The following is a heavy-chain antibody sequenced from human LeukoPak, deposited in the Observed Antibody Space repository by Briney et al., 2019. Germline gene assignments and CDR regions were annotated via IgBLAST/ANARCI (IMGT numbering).Heavy chain of an antibody. CDR1: GFTFSNYA. CDR2: ISGSGASI. CDR3: ARALNDYGDLDHFDY. J-gene: IGHJ4*02. V-gene: IGHV3-23*01. Sequence: PTGGSLRLSCATSGFTFSNYAMSWVRQAPGKALEWVSTISGSGASIYYADSVKGRFTISRDNAKNSLYLQMNSLRAEDTAVYYCARALNDYGDLDHFDYWGQGTLVTVSS. D-gene: IGHD4-17*01.